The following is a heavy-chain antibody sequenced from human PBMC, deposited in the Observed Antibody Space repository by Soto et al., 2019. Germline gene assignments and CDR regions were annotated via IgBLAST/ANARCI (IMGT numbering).Heavy chain of an antibody. Sequence: QVHLVESGGGVVQPGRSLRLSCAVSGFTFTSYAIHWVRQPPGKGLEGVAVISDDGSNKFYADSVKGRFTISRDSSKNTLTLQMNSLRAEDTAAYYCARDPNSVVLRNAALDYWGRGTLVTVPS. V-gene: IGHV3-30-3*01. J-gene: IGHJ4*02. CDR3: ARDPNSVVLRNAALDY. D-gene: IGHD2-15*01. CDR2: ISDDGSNK. CDR1: GFTFTSYA.